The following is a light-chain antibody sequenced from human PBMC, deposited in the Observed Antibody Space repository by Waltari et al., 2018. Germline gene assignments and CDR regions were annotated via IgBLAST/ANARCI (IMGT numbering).Light chain of an antibody. Sequence: EILMTQSPATLSASPGERATLSCRASQSVDRNLAWYQQRPGQCPRLLIYGVSNRAPGIPARFSGSGSGTEFTLTISSLQSEDFAVYYCQQYNRWRSLTFGGGTKVEIK. V-gene: IGKV3-15*01. CDR3: QQYNRWRSLT. CDR2: GVS. CDR1: QSVDRN. J-gene: IGKJ4*01.